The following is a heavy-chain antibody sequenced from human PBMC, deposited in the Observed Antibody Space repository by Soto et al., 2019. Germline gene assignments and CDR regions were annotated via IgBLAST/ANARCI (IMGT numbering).Heavy chain of an antibody. D-gene: IGHD3-10*01. CDR1: GFTFSSYW. V-gene: IGHV3-7*05. CDR2: IKQDGSEK. Sequence: PGGSLRLSCAASGFTFSSYWMNWVRQAPGKGLEWVANIKQDGSEKYYVDSVKGRFTISRDYAKNSLYLQMNSLSAEDTAVYYCARALRGSGSYSDGYWGQGTLVTVSS. CDR3: ARALRGSGSYSDGY. J-gene: IGHJ4*02.